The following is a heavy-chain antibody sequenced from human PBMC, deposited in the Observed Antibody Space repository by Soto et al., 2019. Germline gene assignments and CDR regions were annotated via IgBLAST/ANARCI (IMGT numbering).Heavy chain of an antibody. V-gene: IGHV4-59*01. CDR3: ARVSSAPYYYYMDV. J-gene: IGHJ6*03. CDR2: IYYSGST. CDR1: GGSISRYY. D-gene: IGHD3-10*01. Sequence: SETLSLTCTVSGGSISRYYWSWIRQPPGKGLEWIGYIYYSGSTNYNPSLKSRVTISVDTSKNQFSLKLSSVTAADTAVYYCARVSSAPYYYYMDVWGKGTTVTVSS.